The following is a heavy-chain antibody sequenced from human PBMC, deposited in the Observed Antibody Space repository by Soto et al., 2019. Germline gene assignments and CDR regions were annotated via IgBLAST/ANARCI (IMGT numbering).Heavy chain of an antibody. CDR1: CGSISSYY. J-gene: IGHJ4*02. CDR2: IYYTGTT. D-gene: IGHD6-19*01. V-gene: IGHV4-59*01. Sequence: SETLSLTCTVSCGSISSYYWSWIRQPPGKGLEWIGYIYYTGTTNYNPSLKSRVTISVDTSRNQFSLKLTSVGAADTAVYFCARDTNGFGWFYYWGQGTLVTAPQ. CDR3: ARDTNGFGWFYY.